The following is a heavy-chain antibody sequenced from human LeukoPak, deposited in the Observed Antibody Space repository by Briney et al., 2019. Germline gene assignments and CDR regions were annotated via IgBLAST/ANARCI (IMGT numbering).Heavy chain of an antibody. D-gene: IGHD1-26*01. CDR3: VKPVRGSNRPYYFDY. CDR2: ISGSGGST. V-gene: IGHV3-23*01. Sequence: PGGSLRLSCAASGFTFSSYAMSWVRQAPGKGLEWVSAISGSGGSTFYADSVKGRFTISRDNSKNTLYLQMNSLRAEDTAVYYCVKPVRGSNRPYYFDYWGQGTLVTVSS. J-gene: IGHJ4*02. CDR1: GFTFSSYA.